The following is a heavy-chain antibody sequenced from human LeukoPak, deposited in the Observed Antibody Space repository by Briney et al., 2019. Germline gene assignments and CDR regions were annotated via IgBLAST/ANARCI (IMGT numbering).Heavy chain of an antibody. CDR2: INANSGGT. D-gene: IGHD6-13*01. J-gene: IGHJ5*02. V-gene: IGHV1-2*06. CDR1: GYTFTDYY. CDR3: AKCGDFIAASYNWFDP. Sequence: GASVKVSCKASGYTFTDYYMHWVRQAPGQGLEWMGRINANSGGTKYAQKFQGRVTMTRDTSISTAYMELNRLTSDDTAVYYCAKCGDFIAASYNWFDPWGPGTLVTVSS.